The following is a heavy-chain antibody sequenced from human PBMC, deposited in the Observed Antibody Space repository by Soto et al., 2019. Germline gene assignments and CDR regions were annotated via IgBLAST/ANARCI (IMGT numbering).Heavy chain of an antibody. J-gene: IGHJ4*02. Sequence: GGSLRLSCAASGFTFSSYGMHWVRQAPGKGLEWVAVIWYDGSNKYYADSVKGRFTISRDNSKNTLYLQMNSLRAEDTAVYYCARERIAAAGRHNYYFDYWGQGTLVTVSS. V-gene: IGHV3-33*01. D-gene: IGHD6-13*01. CDR1: GFTFSSYG. CDR2: IWYDGSNK. CDR3: ARERIAAAGRHNYYFDY.